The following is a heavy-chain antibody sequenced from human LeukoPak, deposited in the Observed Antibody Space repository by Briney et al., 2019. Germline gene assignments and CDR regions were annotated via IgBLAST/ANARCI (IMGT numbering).Heavy chain of an antibody. V-gene: IGHV4-59*01. Sequence: SETLSLTCTVSGGSISSDYWSWIRQPPGKGLEWIGYIYYSGSTNYNPSLKSRATISVDRSKNQFSLNLSSVTAADTAIYYCARGRGYNYPFDYWGQGTLATVSS. J-gene: IGHJ4*02. D-gene: IGHD5-18*01. CDR1: GGSISSDY. CDR2: IYYSGST. CDR3: ARGRGYNYPFDY.